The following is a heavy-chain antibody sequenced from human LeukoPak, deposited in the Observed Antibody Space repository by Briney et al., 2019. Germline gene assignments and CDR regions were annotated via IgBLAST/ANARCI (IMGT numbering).Heavy chain of an antibody. CDR2: FDPEDGET. J-gene: IGHJ4*02. CDR1: GYTLTELS. Sequence: GASVKVSCKVSGYTLTELSMHWVRQAPGKGPEWMGGFDPEDGETIYAQRFQGRVTMTEDTSTDTAYMELSSLRSEDTAVYYCATAAVYYDSSGYQHFDYWGQGTLVTVSS. CDR3: ATAAVYYDSSGYQHFDY. D-gene: IGHD3-22*01. V-gene: IGHV1-24*01.